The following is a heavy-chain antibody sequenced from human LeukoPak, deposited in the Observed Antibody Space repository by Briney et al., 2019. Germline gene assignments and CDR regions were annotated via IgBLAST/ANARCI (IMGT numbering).Heavy chain of an antibody. J-gene: IGHJ4*02. CDR1: GGSISSGGYS. Sequence: PSQTLSFTCAVSGGSISSGGYSWSWIRQPPGKGLEWIGYIYHSGSTYYNPSLKSRVTISVDRSKNQFSLKLSSVTAADTAVYYCARGRTTVVTPYYFDYWGQGTLVTVSS. CDR2: IYHSGST. V-gene: IGHV4-30-2*01. D-gene: IGHD4-23*01. CDR3: ARGRTTVVTPYYFDY.